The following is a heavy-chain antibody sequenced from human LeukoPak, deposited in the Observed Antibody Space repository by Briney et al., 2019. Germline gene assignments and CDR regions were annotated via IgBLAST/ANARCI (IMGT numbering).Heavy chain of an antibody. CDR1: GDSISSYD. V-gene: IGHV4-4*08. J-gene: IGHJ4*02. Sequence: PSETLSLTCIVSGDSISSYDWSWIRQPPGKGLEWIGRIYTSGSTNYNPSLKSRVTISVDTSKNQFSLKLSSVTAADTAVYYCARGPGYSRQFDYWGQGTLVTVSS. D-gene: IGHD6-13*01. CDR3: ARGPGYSRQFDY. CDR2: IYTSGST.